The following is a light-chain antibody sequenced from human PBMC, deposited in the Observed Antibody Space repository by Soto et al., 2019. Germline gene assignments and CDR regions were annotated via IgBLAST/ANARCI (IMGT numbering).Light chain of an antibody. CDR3: QQYNNWPLYT. Sequence: EIVMTQSPATLSVSPGERATLSCRASQSVSSNLAWYQQKPGQAPRLLIYGASTRANGIPARFSGSDSGTEFTLTISSLQSADFAVYYCQQYNNWPLYTFGQGTKLEIK. CDR1: QSVSSN. J-gene: IGKJ2*01. CDR2: GAS. V-gene: IGKV3-15*01.